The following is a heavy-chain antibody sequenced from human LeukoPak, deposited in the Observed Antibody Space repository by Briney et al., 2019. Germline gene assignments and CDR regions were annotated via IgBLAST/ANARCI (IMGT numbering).Heavy chain of an antibody. CDR3: ATSKKYQLLSWCY. Sequence: ASVKVSCKVSGYTLTELSIHWVRQAPGKGLEWMGGSDPEDGETIYAQKFQGRVTMTEDTSTDTAYMELSSLRSEDTAVYYCATSKKYQLLSWCYWGQGTLVTVSS. V-gene: IGHV1-24*01. D-gene: IGHD2-2*01. CDR1: GYTLTELS. CDR2: SDPEDGET. J-gene: IGHJ4*02.